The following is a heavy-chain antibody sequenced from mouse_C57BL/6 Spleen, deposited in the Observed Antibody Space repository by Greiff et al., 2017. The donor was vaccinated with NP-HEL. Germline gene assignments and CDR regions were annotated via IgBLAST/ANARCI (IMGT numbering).Heavy chain of an antibody. CDR3: ARGYYDYDAWFAY. CDR2: IYPGSGST. Sequence: VQLQQPGAELVKPGASVKMSCKASGYTFTSYWITWVKQRPGQGLEWIGDIYPGSGSTNYNEKFKSKATLTVDTSSSTAYMQLSSLTSEDSAVYYCARGYYDYDAWFAYWGQGTLVTVSA. CDR1: GYTFTSYW. V-gene: IGHV1-55*01. D-gene: IGHD2-4*01. J-gene: IGHJ3*01.